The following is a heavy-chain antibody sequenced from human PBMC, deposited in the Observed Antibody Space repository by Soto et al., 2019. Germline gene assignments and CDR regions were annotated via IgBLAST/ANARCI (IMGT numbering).Heavy chain of an antibody. CDR2: IYPGDSDT. Sequence: GESLKISCKGSGYTFTSYWVAWVRQMPGKGLEWMGIIYPGDSDTRYSPSFQGQVTISADKSISTAFLQWSSLKASDTAMYYCARIYGDYAKGDYWGQGTLVTVSS. CDR3: ARIYGDYAKGDY. D-gene: IGHD4-17*01. V-gene: IGHV5-51*01. CDR1: GYTFTSYW. J-gene: IGHJ4*02.